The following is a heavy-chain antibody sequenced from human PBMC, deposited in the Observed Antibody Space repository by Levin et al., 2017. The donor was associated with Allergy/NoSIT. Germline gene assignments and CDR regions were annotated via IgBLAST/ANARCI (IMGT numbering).Heavy chain of an antibody. J-gene: IGHJ4*02. V-gene: IGHV3-23*01. Sequence: GGSLRLSCAASGFTFNTYGMSWVRQAPWKGLEWVSGISGSGGATYYADSVKGRFTISRDNSKNTLYLQMNSLRVEDTAIYYCANGFSPDYWGQGTLVTVSS. CDR2: ISGSGGAT. CDR1: GFTFNTYG. CDR3: ANGFSPDY. D-gene: IGHD3-3*01.